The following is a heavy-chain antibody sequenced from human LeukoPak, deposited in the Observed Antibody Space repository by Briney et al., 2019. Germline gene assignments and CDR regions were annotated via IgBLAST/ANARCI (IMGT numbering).Heavy chain of an antibody. Sequence: GGSLRLSCAASGFTFSSYAMGWVRQAPGKGLEWVSSISSSSSYIYYADSVKGRFTISRDNAKNSLYLQMNSLRAEDTAVYYCARVNKKWQLDYWGQGTLVTVSS. D-gene: IGHD1-26*01. CDR2: ISSSSSYI. V-gene: IGHV3-21*01. CDR3: ARVNKKWQLDY. CDR1: GFTFSSYA. J-gene: IGHJ4*02.